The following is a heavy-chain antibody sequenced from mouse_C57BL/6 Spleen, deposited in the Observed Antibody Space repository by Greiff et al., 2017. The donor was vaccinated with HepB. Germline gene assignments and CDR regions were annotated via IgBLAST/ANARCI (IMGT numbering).Heavy chain of an antibody. CDR2: IDPENGDT. CDR1: GFNIKDDY. CDR3: TTGFDYGSSDYAMDY. V-gene: IGHV14-4*01. J-gene: IGHJ4*01. D-gene: IGHD1-1*01. Sequence: VQLQQSGAELVRPGASVKLSCTASGFNIKDDYMHWVKQRPEQGLEWIGWIDPENGDTEYASKFQGKATITADTSSNTAYLQLSSLTSEDTAVYYCTTGFDYGSSDYAMDYWGQGTSVTVSS.